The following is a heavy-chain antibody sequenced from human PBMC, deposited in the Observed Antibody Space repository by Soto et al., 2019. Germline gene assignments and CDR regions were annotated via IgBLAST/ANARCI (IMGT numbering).Heavy chain of an antibody. CDR1: GFAFSVYA. CDR3: ARSKGRIYGSGSYKGLDV. CDR2: IWYDGSNK. D-gene: IGHD3-10*01. J-gene: IGHJ6*04. Sequence: WGSVRLSCAAAGFAFSVYAMHWVRQAPGKGLEWVAVIWYDGSNKYYADSVKGRFTISRDNSENTLHLQMNSLRAEDTAVYYCARSKGRIYGSGSYKGLDVWGKGTTVTSPQ. V-gene: IGHV3-33*01.